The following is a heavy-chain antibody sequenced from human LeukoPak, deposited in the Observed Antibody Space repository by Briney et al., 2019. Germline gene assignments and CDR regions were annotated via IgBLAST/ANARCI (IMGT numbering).Heavy chain of an antibody. V-gene: IGHV4-31*03. CDR3: AREGYDSSYYYYLDY. CDR1: GGSISSGDYY. D-gene: IGHD3-22*01. J-gene: IGHJ4*02. CDR2: IYYSGST. Sequence: SETLSLTCTVSGGSISSGDYYWSWIRQHPGKGLEWVGNIYYSGSTYYNPSLKSRVTISVDTSKSQFSLKLSSVTAADTAVYYCAREGYDSSYYYYLDYWGQGTLVTVSS.